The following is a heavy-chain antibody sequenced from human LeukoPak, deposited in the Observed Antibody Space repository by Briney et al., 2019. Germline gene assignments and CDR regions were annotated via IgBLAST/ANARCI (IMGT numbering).Heavy chain of an antibody. CDR1: GGTFSSYA. CDR3: AREAYCSSTSCYLRLIDY. D-gene: IGHD2-2*01. CDR2: ISAYNGNT. Sequence: ASVKVSCKASGGTFSSYAISWVRQAPGQGLEWMGWISAYNGNTNYAQKLQGRVTMTTDTSTSTAYMELRSLRSDDTAVYYCAREAYCSSTSCYLRLIDYWGQGTLVTVSS. V-gene: IGHV1-18*01. J-gene: IGHJ4*02.